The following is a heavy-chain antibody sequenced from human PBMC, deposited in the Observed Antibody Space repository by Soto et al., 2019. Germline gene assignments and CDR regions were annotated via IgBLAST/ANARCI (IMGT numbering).Heavy chain of an antibody. CDR1: GFTFSSYS. D-gene: IGHD2-15*01. J-gene: IGHJ4*02. V-gene: IGHV3-48*01. CDR2: ISSSSSTI. Sequence: HPGGSLRLSCAASGFTFSSYSMNWVRQAPGKGLEWVSYISSSSSTIYYADSVKGRFTISRDNAKNSLYLQMNSLRAEDTAVYYCAREVQTEGYCSGGSCHVRPSAFDYWGQGTLVTVSS. CDR3: AREVQTEGYCSGGSCHVRPSAFDY.